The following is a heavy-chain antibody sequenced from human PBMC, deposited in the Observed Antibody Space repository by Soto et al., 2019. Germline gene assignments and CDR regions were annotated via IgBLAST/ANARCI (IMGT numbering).Heavy chain of an antibody. Sequence: PGGSLRLSCAASGLTFNNYWMSWVRQAPGRGLEWVANINKDGSGKSYLDSVEGRFVISRDNAKNSLLLQMNSLRAEDTAVYYCATNYFWGRGTLVTVSS. D-gene: IGHD4-4*01. CDR3: ATNYF. CDR1: GLTFNNYW. J-gene: IGHJ4*02. V-gene: IGHV3-7*05. CDR2: INKDGSGK.